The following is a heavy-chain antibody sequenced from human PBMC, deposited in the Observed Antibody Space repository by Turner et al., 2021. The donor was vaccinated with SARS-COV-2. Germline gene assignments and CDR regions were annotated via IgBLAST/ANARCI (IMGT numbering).Heavy chain of an antibody. CDR1: GFTYSSCW. CDR2: IKQDESEK. CDR3: ARMELPFPGFDY. D-gene: IGHD1-7*01. V-gene: IGHV3-7*01. J-gene: IGHJ4*02. Sequence: EVQLVASGGGLVQPGGSLRLSCAASGFTYSSCWMSWVRQAPVKGLEWVANIKQDESEKYYVGSVKGRFTISRDNAKNSMYLQMNSLRAEDTAVYYCARMELPFPGFDYWGQGTLVTVSS.